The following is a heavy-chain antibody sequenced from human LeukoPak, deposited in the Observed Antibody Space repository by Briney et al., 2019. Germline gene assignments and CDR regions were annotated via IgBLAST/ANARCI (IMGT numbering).Heavy chain of an antibody. V-gene: IGHV3-15*01. CDR2: IKSQTEGATT. CDR1: GFTFANAW. CDR3: ATGGHYFGS. J-gene: IGHJ4*02. Sequence: TGGSLRLSCATSGFTFANAWLSWVRQAPGEGLQWVGHIKSQTEGATTDYATPVKGRFTIWRDDSANTLYLQTNGLRTDDTAVYYCATGGHYFGSWGQGTLVTVSS.